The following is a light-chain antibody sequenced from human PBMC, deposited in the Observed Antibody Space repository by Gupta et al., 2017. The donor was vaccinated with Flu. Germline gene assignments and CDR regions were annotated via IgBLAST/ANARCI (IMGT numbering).Light chain of an antibody. J-gene: IGKJ1*01. CDR3: QHDALSSST. V-gene: IGKV3-20*01. CDR1: QSVGSND. CDR2: DVS. Sequence: EIVLTQSPGTLSLSPGERATLSCRASQSVGSNDLAWYQQKPGQSPRLLIYDVSRRASGIPDRISGGGSGTEFTLTISGLEPGDFAVYYCQHDALSSSTFGQGTKVEIK.